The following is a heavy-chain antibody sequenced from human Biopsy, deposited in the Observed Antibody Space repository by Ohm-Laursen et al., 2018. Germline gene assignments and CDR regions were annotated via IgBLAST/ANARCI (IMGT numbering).Heavy chain of an antibody. CDR2: TSPNTGNT. CDR3: ARWETTLGRSLDS. D-gene: IGHD1-26*01. J-gene: IGHJ4*02. CDR1: GYTFTSHD. Sequence: EASVKVSCKASGYTFTSHDINWVRQATGQGLEWMGWTSPNTGNTVYAQRFQDRVTMTSDTSTGTAYMELTSLTSDDTAVYFCARWETTLGRSLDSWGQGTLVAVSS. V-gene: IGHV1-8*01.